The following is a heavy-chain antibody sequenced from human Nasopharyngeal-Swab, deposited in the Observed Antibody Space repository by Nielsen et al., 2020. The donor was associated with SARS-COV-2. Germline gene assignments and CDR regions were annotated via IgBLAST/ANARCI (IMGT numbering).Heavy chain of an antibody. Sequence: ASVKVSCKASGYTFTGYYMHWVRQAPGQGLEWMGRINPNSGGTNYAQKFQGRVTMTRDTSISTAYLQWSSLKASDTAMYYCAREVLDYGDPNFDYWGQGTLVTVSS. CDR1: GYTFTGYY. CDR2: INPNSGGT. CDR3: AREVLDYGDPNFDY. D-gene: IGHD4-17*01. V-gene: IGHV1-2*06. J-gene: IGHJ4*02.